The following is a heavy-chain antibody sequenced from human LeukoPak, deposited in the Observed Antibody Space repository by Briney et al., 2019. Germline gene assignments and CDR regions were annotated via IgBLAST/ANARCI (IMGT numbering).Heavy chain of an antibody. J-gene: IGHJ6*02. D-gene: IGHD1-26*01. CDR3: ARGEYYYDMDV. CDR1: GFTFVDFA. V-gene: IGHV3-30*04. Sequence: PRGSLRLSCAASGFTFVDFAMHWVRQAAGKGGEWVAVTSYDGSNKAYADSVKGRFTISRDNSKNTLFLQMDSLRTDDTAIYYCARGEYYYDMDVWGQGTTVTVSS. CDR2: TSYDGSNK.